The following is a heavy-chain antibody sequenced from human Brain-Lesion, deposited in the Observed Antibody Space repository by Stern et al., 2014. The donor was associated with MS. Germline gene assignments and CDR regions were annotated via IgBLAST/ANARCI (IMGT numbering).Heavy chain of an antibody. CDR3: ARDAWYGGCFDP. D-gene: IGHD6-13*01. Sequence: VQLLESGGGLVQPGGSLRLSCAASRMTVSFSWMSWVRQAPGKGLEWVANIKEDGTEKFYVDSVKGRFTISRDNSKNTLYLQMNNLRVEDTAVYYCARDAWYGGCFDPWGQGTLVTVSS. J-gene: IGHJ5*02. CDR1: RMTVSFSW. CDR2: IKEDGTEK. V-gene: IGHV3-7*01.